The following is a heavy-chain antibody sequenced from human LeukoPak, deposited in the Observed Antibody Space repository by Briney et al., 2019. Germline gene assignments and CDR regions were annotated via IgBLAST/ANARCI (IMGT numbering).Heavy chain of an antibody. J-gene: IGHJ3*02. CDR3: ATDTVDVPAAMRNDAFDI. V-gene: IGHV1-2*02. Sequence: ASVKVSCKASGCTFTDYYMHWVRQAPGQGLEWMGWINSNSGGTNYAQKFQGRVTMTRDTSITTAYMELSRLRSDDTAMYYCATDTVDVPAAMRNDAFDIWGQGTMVTVSS. D-gene: IGHD2-2*01. CDR1: GCTFTDYY. CDR2: INSNSGGT.